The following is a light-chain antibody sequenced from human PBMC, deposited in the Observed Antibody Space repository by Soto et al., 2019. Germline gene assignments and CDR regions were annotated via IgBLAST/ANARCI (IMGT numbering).Light chain of an antibody. CDR1: QNINNW. J-gene: IGKJ1*01. V-gene: IGKV1-5*01. CDR3: QHMRT. CDR2: DAS. Sequence: DIQMTQSPSTLSPSIGDRVTITCRASQNINNWIAWYQQKPGKAPKFLIYDASTLESGVPSRFSGSGFGTEFSLTISSLQPDDFGSYYCQHMRTFGQGTKVDIK.